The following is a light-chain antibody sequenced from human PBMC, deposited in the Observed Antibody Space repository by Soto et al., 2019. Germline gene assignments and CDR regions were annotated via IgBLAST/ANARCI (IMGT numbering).Light chain of an antibody. Sequence: EIVLTQSPATLSLSPGERATLSCRASQSISIFLAWYQQKAGQAPRLLIYDASNRATGIPARFSGSGSRTDFTLTIGSLEPEDFAVYYCQHRGNWCTFGGGTKVDIK. CDR3: QHRGNWCT. J-gene: IGKJ4*01. CDR1: QSISIF. CDR2: DAS. V-gene: IGKV3-11*01.